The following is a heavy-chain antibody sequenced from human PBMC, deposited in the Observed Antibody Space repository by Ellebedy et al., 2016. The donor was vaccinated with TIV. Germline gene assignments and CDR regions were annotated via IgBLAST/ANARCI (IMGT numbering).Heavy chain of an antibody. V-gene: IGHV5-10-1*04. CDR1: GYSFTSYW. J-gene: IGHJ4*02. Sequence: GESLKISCKGSGYSFTSYWISWVRQMPGKGLEWMGRIDPSDSYTNYSPSFQGQVTISADKSISTAYLQWSSLKASDTAMYYCARENSGYDRGADYWGQGTLVTVSS. CDR3: ARENSGYDRGADY. D-gene: IGHD5-12*01. CDR2: IDPSDSYT.